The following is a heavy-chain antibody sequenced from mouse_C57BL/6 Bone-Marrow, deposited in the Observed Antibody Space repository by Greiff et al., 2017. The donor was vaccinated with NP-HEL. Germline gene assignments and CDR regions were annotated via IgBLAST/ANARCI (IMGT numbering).Heavy chain of an antibody. D-gene: IGHD1-1*01. J-gene: IGHJ3*01. V-gene: IGHV1-82*01. CDR1: GYAFSSSW. CDR3: ATCPAYYGSSYNWFAY. Sequence: QVHVKQSGPELVKPGASVKISCKASGYAFSSSWMNWVKQRPGKGLEWIGRIYPGDGDTNYNGKFKGKATLTADKSSSTAYMQLSSLTSEDSAVYFCATCPAYYGSSYNWFAYWGQGTLVTVSA. CDR2: IYPGDGDT.